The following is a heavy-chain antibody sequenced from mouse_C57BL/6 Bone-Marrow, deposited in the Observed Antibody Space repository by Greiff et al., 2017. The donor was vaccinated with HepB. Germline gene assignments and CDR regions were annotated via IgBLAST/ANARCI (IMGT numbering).Heavy chain of an antibody. CDR1: GYTFTEYT. J-gene: IGHJ3*01. Sequence: VKLQQSGAELVKPGASVKLSCKASGYTFTEYTIHWVKQRSGQGLEWIGWFYPGSGSIKYNEKFKDKATLTADKSSSTVYMELSRLTSEDSAVYFCARHEESFYYYGSSAGFAYWGQGTLVTVSA. V-gene: IGHV1-62-2*01. CDR2: FYPGSGSI. CDR3: ARHEESFYYYGSSAGFAY. D-gene: IGHD1-1*01.